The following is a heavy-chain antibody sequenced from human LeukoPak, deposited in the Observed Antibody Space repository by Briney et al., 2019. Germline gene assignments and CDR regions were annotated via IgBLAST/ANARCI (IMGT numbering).Heavy chain of an antibody. Sequence: PVGSLRLSCAASGFIFTDYGMHWVRQAPGKGLEWLTFIRYDGSVKYYADSVKGRFTISRDNSKNTLYLQMHSLTSEDTAVYYCAKEGTASKTRDLDHWGQGILVTVSS. CDR2: IRYDGSVK. J-gene: IGHJ4*02. CDR1: GFIFTDYG. D-gene: IGHD1/OR15-1a*01. CDR3: AKEGTASKTRDLDH. V-gene: IGHV3-30*02.